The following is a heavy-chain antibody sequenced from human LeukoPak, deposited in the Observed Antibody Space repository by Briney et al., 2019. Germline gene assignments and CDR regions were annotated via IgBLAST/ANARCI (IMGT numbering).Heavy chain of an antibody. D-gene: IGHD3-10*01. CDR2: IYPGDSDT. V-gene: IGHV5-51*01. CDR3: ARLPPYGSGSYYRGHFDY. J-gene: IGHJ4*02. CDR1: GCSFTSYW. Sequence: GESLKISCKGSGCSFTSYWIGWVRQMSGKGLEWMGIIYPGDSDTRYSPSFQGQVTISADKSISTAYLQWSSLKASDTAMYYCARLPPYGSGSYYRGHFDYWGQGTLVTVSS.